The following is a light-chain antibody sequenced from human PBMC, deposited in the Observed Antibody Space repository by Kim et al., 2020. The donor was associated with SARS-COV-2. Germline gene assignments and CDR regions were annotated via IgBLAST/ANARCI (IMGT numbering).Light chain of an antibody. J-gene: IGLJ1*01. Sequence: ELTQPPSASRTPGQRVTISCSGSTSNIGSNTVNWYQQLPGTAPKLLIYSEIQRPSGVPDRFSGSKSGTSASLAISGLQSEDEADYYCAAWDDSLNGYVFGTGTKVTVL. CDR2: SEI. CDR1: TSNIGSNT. V-gene: IGLV1-44*01. CDR3: AAWDDSLNGYV.